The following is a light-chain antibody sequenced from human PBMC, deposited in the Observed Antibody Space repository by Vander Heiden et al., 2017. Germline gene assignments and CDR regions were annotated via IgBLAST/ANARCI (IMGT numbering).Light chain of an antibody. V-gene: IGKV3-15*01. CDR3: QQYNNWPPT. J-gene: IGKJ3*01. Sequence: EIVMTRSPATRSVSHGEGATHSCRASQSVSSYLAWYQQKPGQAPRLLIYGASTRATGIPARFSGSGSGTEFTLTISSLQSEDFAVYYCQQYNNWPPTFGPGTKVDIK. CDR2: GAS. CDR1: QSVSSY.